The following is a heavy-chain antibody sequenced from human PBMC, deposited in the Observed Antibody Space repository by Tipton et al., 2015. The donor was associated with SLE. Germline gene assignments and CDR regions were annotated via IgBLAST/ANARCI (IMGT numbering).Heavy chain of an antibody. Sequence: SLRLSCATSGFSFRNYAMHWVRQAPGKGLEWVALVWYDGSNKYYKNSVKGRFTVSSDNSNLYLQMNSLRAEDTAVYYCARDEGATVITNWYFDLWGRGTLVTVSS. CDR1: GFSFRNYA. V-gene: IGHV3-33*01. D-gene: IGHD4-17*01. J-gene: IGHJ2*01. CDR3: ARDEGATVITNWYFDL. CDR2: VWYDGSNK.